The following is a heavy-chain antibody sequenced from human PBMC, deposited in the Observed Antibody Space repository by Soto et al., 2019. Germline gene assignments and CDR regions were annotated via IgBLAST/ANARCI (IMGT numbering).Heavy chain of an antibody. CDR2: VSIGGST. CDR1: GFTFSSYA. CDR3: AKRRGAGGHFDY. D-gene: IGHD2-15*01. J-gene: IGHJ4*02. V-gene: IGHV3-23*01. Sequence: GGSLRLSCAASGFTFSSYAMGWVRQGPGKGLEWVAVVSIGGSTHYADSVRGRFTISRDNSKNTLSLQMDSLTAEDTAVYFCAKRRGAGGHFDYWGQGALVTASS.